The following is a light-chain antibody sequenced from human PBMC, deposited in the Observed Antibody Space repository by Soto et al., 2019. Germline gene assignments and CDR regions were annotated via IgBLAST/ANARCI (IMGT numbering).Light chain of an antibody. CDR3: LQNFNYPCP. CDR2: AAS. J-gene: IGKJ1*01. V-gene: IGKV1-6*01. Sequence: AIQMTQSPSSLSASVGDRVTITCRASQDIRNDLGWYQQKPGKTPKLLIFAASSLQSGVPSRFSGRESDTVLTLTISTLQPEDFATYYCLQNFNYPCPFGQGPKVEIK. CDR1: QDIRND.